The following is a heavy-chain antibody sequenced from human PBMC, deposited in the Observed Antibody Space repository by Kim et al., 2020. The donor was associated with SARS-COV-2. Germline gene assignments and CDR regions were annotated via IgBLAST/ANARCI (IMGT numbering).Heavy chain of an antibody. J-gene: IGHJ5*02. V-gene: IGHV3-30*18. CDR2: ISYDGNTQ. Sequence: GGSLRLSCVASGFTFSNHGIHWVRQAPGKGLEWVSMISYDGNTQVYIDSVKGRFTISRDTSTNTVYLQMNSLTEDDTAVYFCAKDYRSGWTNWFDPWGQGTLVTVSS. CDR1: GFTFSNHG. D-gene: IGHD6-19*01. CDR3: AKDYRSGWTNWFDP.